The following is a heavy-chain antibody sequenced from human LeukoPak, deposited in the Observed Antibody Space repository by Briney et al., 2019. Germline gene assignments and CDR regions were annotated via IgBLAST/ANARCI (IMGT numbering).Heavy chain of an antibody. D-gene: IGHD2-2*01. CDR3: AGTSLVPAAPNWFDP. CDR2: TYTSGST. CDR1: GGSISSGSYY. J-gene: IGHJ5*02. Sequence: SETLSLTCTVSGGSISSGSYYWSWIRQPAGKGLEWIGRTYTSGSTNYNPSLKSRVTISVDTSKNQFSLKLSSVTAADTAVYYCAGTSLVPAAPNWFDPWGQGTLVTVSS. V-gene: IGHV4-61*02.